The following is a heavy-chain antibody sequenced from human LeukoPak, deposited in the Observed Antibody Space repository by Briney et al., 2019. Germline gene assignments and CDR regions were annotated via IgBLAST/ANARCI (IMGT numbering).Heavy chain of an antibody. D-gene: IGHD3-22*01. V-gene: IGHV3-30*18. Sequence: PGGSLRLSCAASGFTFSSYGMHWVRQAPGKGLEWVAVISYDGSNKYYADSVKGRFTISRDNSKNTLYLQMNSLRAEDTAVYYCAKSPDYYDSSGYYYDDYWGQGTLVTVSS. CDR3: AKSPDYYDSSGYYYDDY. J-gene: IGHJ4*02. CDR2: ISYDGSNK. CDR1: GFTFSSYG.